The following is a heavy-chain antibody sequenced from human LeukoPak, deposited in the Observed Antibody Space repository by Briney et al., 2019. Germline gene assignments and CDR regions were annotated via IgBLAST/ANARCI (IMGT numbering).Heavy chain of an antibody. J-gene: IGHJ4*02. V-gene: IGHV3-21*01. CDR2: ISSSSRYI. CDR3: ARDPGYSYGYDY. Sequence: PGGSLRLSCAASGFTFSSYSMNWVRQAPGKGLEWVSSISSSSRYINYADSVKGRFTISRDNAKNSLYLQMNSLRAEDTAVYYCARDPGYSYGYDYWGQGTLVTVSS. D-gene: IGHD5-18*01. CDR1: GFTFSSYS.